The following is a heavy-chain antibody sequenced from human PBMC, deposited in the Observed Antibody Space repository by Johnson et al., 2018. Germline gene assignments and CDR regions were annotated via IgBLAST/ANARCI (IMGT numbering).Heavy chain of an antibody. CDR2: ISSSSNTV. V-gene: IGHV3-48*01. CDR3: ARESCSGSCYSGSYYYMDV. D-gene: IGHD2-15*01. J-gene: IGHJ6*03. Sequence: VQLQESGGGLVQPGGALRLSCAASGFTFSSYAMNWVRQGPGMGLQWVSYISSSSNTVYYADSVKGRFTISRDDARDALYLQMDSLRAEDTAIYYCARESCSGSCYSGSYYYMDVWGKGTTVTVSS. CDR1: GFTFSSYA.